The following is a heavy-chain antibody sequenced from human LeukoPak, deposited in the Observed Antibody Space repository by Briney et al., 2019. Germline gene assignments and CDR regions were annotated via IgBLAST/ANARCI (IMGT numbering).Heavy chain of an antibody. CDR3: ARDGPAYSFDY. V-gene: IGHV3-48*04. CDR2: ISTSGSTV. CDR1: GFTFSSYG. Sequence: GGSLRLSCAASGFTFSSYGMSWVRQAPGKGLEWVSCISTSGSTVYYADSVKGRFTVSRDNARNSLYLQMNSLRAEDTALYYCARDGPAYSFDYWGQGTLVTVSS. J-gene: IGHJ4*02. D-gene: IGHD5-18*01.